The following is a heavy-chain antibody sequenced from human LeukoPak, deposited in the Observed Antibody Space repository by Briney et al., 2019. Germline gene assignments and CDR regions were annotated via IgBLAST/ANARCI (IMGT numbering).Heavy chain of an antibody. V-gene: IGHV3-48*03. Sequence: GGSLRLSCAASGFTFSSYEMNWVRQAPGKGLEWVSYIRSSSSIIYYADSVKGRFTISRDNAKNSLYLQMNSLRDEDTAVYYCTRGRGDDGYNYFDYWGQGTLVTVSS. CDR3: TRGRGDDGYNYFDY. J-gene: IGHJ4*02. CDR1: GFTFSSYE. CDR2: IRSSSSII. D-gene: IGHD5-24*01.